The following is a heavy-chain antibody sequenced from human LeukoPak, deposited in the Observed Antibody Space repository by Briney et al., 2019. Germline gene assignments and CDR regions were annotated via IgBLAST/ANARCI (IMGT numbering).Heavy chain of an antibody. D-gene: IGHD1-26*01. Sequence: PSETLSLTCTVSGGSISSYYWSWIRQPPGKGLEWIRYIYYSGSTNYNPSLKSRVTISVDTSKNQFSLKLSSVTAADTAVYYCARDGRISPYYGMDVWGQGTTVTVSS. CDR3: ARDGRISPYYGMDV. CDR1: GGSISSYY. CDR2: IYYSGST. J-gene: IGHJ6*02. V-gene: IGHV4-59*01.